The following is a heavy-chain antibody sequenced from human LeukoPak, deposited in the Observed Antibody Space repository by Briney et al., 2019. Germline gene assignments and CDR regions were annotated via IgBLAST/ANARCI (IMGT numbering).Heavy chain of an antibody. J-gene: IGHJ4*02. Sequence: GGYLRLSCAASGFTFSSYGMHWVRQAPGKGLEGVAVISYDASNKYYADSVKGRFTISRDNSKNTLYLQMNSLRAGDRAVYYCAIHEVNYYGSGSYYNDYWGQGTLVTVSS. CDR2: ISYDASNK. CDR3: AIHEVNYYGSGSYYNDY. D-gene: IGHD3-10*01. V-gene: IGHV3-30*03. CDR1: GFTFSSYG.